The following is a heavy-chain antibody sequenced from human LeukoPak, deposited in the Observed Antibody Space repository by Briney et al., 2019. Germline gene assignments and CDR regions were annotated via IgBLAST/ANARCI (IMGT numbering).Heavy chain of an antibody. CDR3: ARIFLSVVAPKRWFDP. D-gene: IGHD4-23*01. CDR2: IYHSGST. Sequence: SETLSLTCTVSGYSISSGYYWGWIRQPPGRGLEWIGYIYHSGSTYYNPSLKSRVTISVDRSKNQFSLKLSSVTAADTAVYYCARIFLSVVAPKRWFDPWGQGTLVTVSS. V-gene: IGHV4-38-2*02. CDR1: GYSISSGYY. J-gene: IGHJ5*02.